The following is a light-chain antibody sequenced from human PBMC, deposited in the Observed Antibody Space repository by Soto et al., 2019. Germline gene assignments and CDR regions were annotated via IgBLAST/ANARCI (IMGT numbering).Light chain of an antibody. J-gene: IGKJ3*01. CDR1: QSVSAN. Sequence: EILMTQSPGTRSVSPGERATLSCRAMQSVSANLAWSQQNPGQAHRLRIYGVSTMATGIPARFSGSESGTEFTLTISSLQSEDFAVYYCQQYNDWPFTFGPGTKVDIK. V-gene: IGKV3-15*01. CDR3: QQYNDWPFT. CDR2: GVS.